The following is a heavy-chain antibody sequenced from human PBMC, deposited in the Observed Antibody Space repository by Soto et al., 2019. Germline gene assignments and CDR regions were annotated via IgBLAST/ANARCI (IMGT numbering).Heavy chain of an antibody. Sequence: SVKVSCKASGGTFSSYAISWVRQAPGQGLEWMGGIIPIFGTANYAQKFQGRVTITADEFTSTAYMELSSLRSEDTAVYYCATLGYNWIFDYWGQGTLVTVSS. CDR3: ATLGYNWIFDY. J-gene: IGHJ4*02. CDR2: IIPIFGTA. D-gene: IGHD1-20*01. V-gene: IGHV1-69*13. CDR1: GGTFSSYA.